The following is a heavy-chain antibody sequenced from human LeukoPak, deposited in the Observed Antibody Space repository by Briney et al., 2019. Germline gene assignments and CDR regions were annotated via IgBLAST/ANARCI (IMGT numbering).Heavy chain of an antibody. J-gene: IGHJ6*02. CDR1: GGTFSSYA. CDR2: IIPIFGTA. D-gene: IGHD2-15*01. Sequence: ASVKVSCKASGGTFSSYAISWVRQAPGQGLEWMGGIIPIFGTANYAQKFQGRVTITADESTSTAYMELSSLRSEGTAVYYCARAGYCSGGSRSHYYYYGMDVWGQGTTVTVSS. CDR3: ARAGYCSGGSRSHYYYYGMDV. V-gene: IGHV1-69*01.